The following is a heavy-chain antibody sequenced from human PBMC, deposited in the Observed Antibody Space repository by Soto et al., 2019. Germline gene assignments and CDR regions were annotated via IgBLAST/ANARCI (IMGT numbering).Heavy chain of an antibody. J-gene: IGHJ4*02. CDR3: ARDRNPSQLFY. Sequence: SETLSLTCTVSGGSISSYYYSWIRQPPGKGLEWIGNIYYSGSTNYNPSLKSRVTMSLDTSKNQFSLKLSSVTAADTAAYYCARDRNPSQLFYWGQGTLVTVSS. CDR2: IYYSGST. V-gene: IGHV4-59*01. CDR1: GGSISSYY.